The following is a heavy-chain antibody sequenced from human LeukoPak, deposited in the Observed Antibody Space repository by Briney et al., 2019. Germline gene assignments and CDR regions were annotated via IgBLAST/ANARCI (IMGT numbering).Heavy chain of an antibody. CDR3: ARGGITVPRAVNWFDP. D-gene: IGHD3-10*01. J-gene: IGHJ5*02. CDR2: ISSDTMTT. CDR1: GFNFRIHG. V-gene: IGHV3-48*04. Sequence: GGSLRLSCAASGFNFRIHGMNWVRQSPGKGLEWISYISSDTMTTHYADSVKGRFTISRDNAKYSLFLHMNSLRAEDTAVYYCARGGITVPRAVNWFDPWGQGTLVTVSS.